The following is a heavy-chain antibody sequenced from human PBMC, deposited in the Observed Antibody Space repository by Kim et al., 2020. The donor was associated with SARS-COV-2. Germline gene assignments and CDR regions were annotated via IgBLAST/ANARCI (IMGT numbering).Heavy chain of an antibody. J-gene: IGHJ6*02. Sequence: DYHPSLEIRVNISVDTSKNQFALRLRSLTAADTAIYYCARDQSYYFYGMDVWGQGTTVTVSS. V-gene: IGHV4-31*02. CDR3: ARDQSYYFYGMDV.